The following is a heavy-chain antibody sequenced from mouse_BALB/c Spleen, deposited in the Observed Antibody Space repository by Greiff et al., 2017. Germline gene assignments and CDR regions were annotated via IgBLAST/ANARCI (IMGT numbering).Heavy chain of an antibody. J-gene: IGHJ4*01. Sequence: EVQGVESGGGLVKPGGSLKLSCAASGFTFSSYAMSWVRQTPEKRLEWVASISSGGSTYYPDSVKGRFTISRDNARNILYLQMSSLRSEDTAMYYCASWGYYAMDYWGQGTSVTVSS. CDR3: ASWGYYAMDY. CDR2: ISSGGST. D-gene: IGHD4-1*01. CDR1: GFTFSSYA. V-gene: IGHV5-6-5*01.